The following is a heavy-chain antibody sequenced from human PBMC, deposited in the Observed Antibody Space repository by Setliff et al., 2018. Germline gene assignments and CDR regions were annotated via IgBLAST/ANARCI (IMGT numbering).Heavy chain of an antibody. CDR2: IYYSGTT. V-gene: IGHV4-39*01. J-gene: IGHJ4*01. CDR1: GDSISSSRYY. D-gene: IGHD1-1*01. CDR3: AATGTYRYFDY. Sequence: PSETLSLTCTVSGDSISSSRYYWAWIRQPPGKGLEWIGDIYYSGTTYSNPSLKSRVTMSVDTSKNQFPLRLNSVTASDTAVYYCAATGTYRYFDYWG.